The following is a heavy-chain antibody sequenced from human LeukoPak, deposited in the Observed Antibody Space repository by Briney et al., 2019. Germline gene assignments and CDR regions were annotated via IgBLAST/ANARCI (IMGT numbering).Heavy chain of an antibody. V-gene: IGHV3-7*01. D-gene: IGHD1-26*01. CDR2: IKQDGSEK. CDR1: GFTFSSYW. CDR3: AGARGWEFSS. Sequence: GGSLRLSCAAPGFTFSSYWMGWVRQAPGMGLEWVATIKQDGSEKYYLDSVKGRFTISRDNAKNSLFLQMNSLRAEDTAVYYCAGARGWEFSSWGQGTLVTVSS. J-gene: IGHJ5*02.